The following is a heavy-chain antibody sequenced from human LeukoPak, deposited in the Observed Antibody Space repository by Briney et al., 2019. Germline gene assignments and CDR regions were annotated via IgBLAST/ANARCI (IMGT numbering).Heavy chain of an antibody. V-gene: IGHV4-59*01. CDR3: ARALRSGYPPYYYYYMDV. CDR2: IYYSGST. Sequence: SETLSLTCTVSGGSISSYYWSWIRQPPGKGLEWIGYIYYSGSTNYNPSLKSRVTISVDTSKNQFSLKLSSVTAADTAVYYCARALRSGYPPYYYYYMDVWGKGTTVTVSS. CDR1: GGSISSYY. D-gene: IGHD3-22*01. J-gene: IGHJ6*03.